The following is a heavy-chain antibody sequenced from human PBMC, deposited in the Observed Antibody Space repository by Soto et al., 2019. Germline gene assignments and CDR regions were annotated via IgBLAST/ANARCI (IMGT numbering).Heavy chain of an antibody. Sequence: GSLRLSCSASGFTLSSYWMHWVRQAPGKGLVWVSRINSDGSSTNYADSVKGRFTISRDNAKNTLYLQMNSLRAEDTAVYYCARDIGIVATNQLDVWGQGTKVTVYS. J-gene: IGHJ6*02. CDR2: INSDGSST. CDR1: GFTLSSYW. V-gene: IGHV3-74*01. D-gene: IGHD5-12*01. CDR3: ARDIGIVATNQLDV.